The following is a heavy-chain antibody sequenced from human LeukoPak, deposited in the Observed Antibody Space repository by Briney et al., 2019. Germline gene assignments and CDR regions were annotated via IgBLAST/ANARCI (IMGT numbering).Heavy chain of an antibody. CDR3: ARWGGVQFDP. V-gene: IGHV1-2*02. J-gene: IGHJ5*02. Sequence: ASVKVSCKASGCTFTYYGISWVRQAPGQGLEWMGWINTNTGETNYAQKFQGRVTMTRDTSISTVYMELTSLTSDDTAVYYCARWGGVQFDPWGQGTLVTVSS. CDR1: GCTFTYYG. CDR2: INTNTGET. D-gene: IGHD2-8*01.